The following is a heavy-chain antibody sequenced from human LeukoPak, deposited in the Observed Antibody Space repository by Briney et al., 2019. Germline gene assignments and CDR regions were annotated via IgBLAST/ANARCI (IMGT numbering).Heavy chain of an antibody. CDR3: AITLLPGIAAAGTGRLVFDI. D-gene: IGHD6-13*01. V-gene: IGHV4-4*07. J-gene: IGHJ3*02. CDR1: GGSISSYY. CDR2: IYTSGST. Sequence: PSETLSLTCTVSGGSISSYYWSWIRQPAGKGLEWIGRIYTSGSTNYNPSLKSRVTMSVDTSKNQFSLKLSSVTAADTAVYHCAITLLPGIAAAGTGRLVFDIWGQGTMVTVSS.